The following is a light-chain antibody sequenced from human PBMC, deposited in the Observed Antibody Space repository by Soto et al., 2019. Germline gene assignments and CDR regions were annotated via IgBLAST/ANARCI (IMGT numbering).Light chain of an antibody. Sequence: ESVLTQSPGILSLSPGERATLSCRASQSVRSTYLAWYQQKPGQAPRLLIHGASSRATGIPDRFSGSGSGTDFTLTISRLEPEDFAVYYCQYYSSSLSITFGQGTRLDI. CDR2: GAS. CDR3: QYYSSSLSIT. J-gene: IGKJ5*01. V-gene: IGKV3-20*01. CDR1: QSVRSTY.